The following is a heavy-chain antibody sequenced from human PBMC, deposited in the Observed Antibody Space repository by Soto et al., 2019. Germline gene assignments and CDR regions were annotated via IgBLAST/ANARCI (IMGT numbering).Heavy chain of an antibody. J-gene: IGHJ3*02. CDR3: ARDRRYDYVWGSYRYAPDAFDI. D-gene: IGHD3-16*02. V-gene: IGHV1-3*01. CDR1: GYTFTSYA. CDR2: INAGNGNT. Sequence: ASVKVSCKASGYTFTSYAMHWVRQAPGQRLEWMGWINAGNGNTKYSQKFQGRVTITRDTSASTAYMELSSLRSEDTAVYYCARDRRYDYVWGSYRYAPDAFDIWGKGTMVTVS.